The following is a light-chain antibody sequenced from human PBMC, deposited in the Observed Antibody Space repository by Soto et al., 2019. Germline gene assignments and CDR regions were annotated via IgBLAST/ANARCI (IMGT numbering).Light chain of an antibody. Sequence: IQLTMSASFLAPSIGESVTITCRASQVISTSLAWYQVKPGKAPKLLIYAASTLESGVPSRFSATVSGTEFSLTITSLQPEDFATYYCQQLFDSPITFGQGTRLEIK. J-gene: IGKJ5*01. V-gene: IGKV1-9*01. CDR3: QQLFDSPIT. CDR1: QVISTS. CDR2: AAS.